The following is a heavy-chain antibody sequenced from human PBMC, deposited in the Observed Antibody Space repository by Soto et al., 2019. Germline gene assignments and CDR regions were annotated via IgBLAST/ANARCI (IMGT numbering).Heavy chain of an antibody. CDR1: GFSVSNTY. CDR2: IYRGRAT. Sequence: GGSLRLSCAVSGFSVSNTYMSWVRQAPGKGLEWISVIYRGRATHYADSVKGRFTISRDDSRNTVYLQMNSLTTEDTAVYFCARDRSDSSRADSFDIWGQGTMVTV. CDR3: ARDRSDSSRADSFDI. V-gene: IGHV3-53*01. J-gene: IGHJ3*02. D-gene: IGHD6-25*01.